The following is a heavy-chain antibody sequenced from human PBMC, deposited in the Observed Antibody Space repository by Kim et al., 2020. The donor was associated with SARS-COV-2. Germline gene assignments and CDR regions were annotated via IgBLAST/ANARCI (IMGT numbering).Heavy chain of an antibody. J-gene: IGHJ4*02. Sequence: RQAPCEGLWWVGWTNHNPGNPTYAQGFTGRFSFSSDTSVSTAYVQINSLKAEDTAVYYCARSSINRADYWGQGTLVTVSS. D-gene: IGHD5-12*01. CDR3: ARSSINRADY. V-gene: IGHV7-4-1*02. CDR2: TNHNPGNP.